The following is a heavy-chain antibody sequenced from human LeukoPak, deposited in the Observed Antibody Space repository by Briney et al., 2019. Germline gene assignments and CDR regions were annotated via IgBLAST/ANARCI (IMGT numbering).Heavy chain of an antibody. Sequence: GGSLRLSCAASGFTFSTYAMTWVRQAPGQGLEWVSAISGSGGSTYYADSVKGRFTISRDNSKNTLYLQMNSLRAEDTAVYYCAKDPGGYYGSGSYYTHYYYYYMDVWGKGTTVTISS. CDR3: AKDPGGYYGSGSYYTHYYYYYMDV. V-gene: IGHV3-23*01. J-gene: IGHJ6*03. CDR2: ISGSGGST. D-gene: IGHD3-10*01. CDR1: GFTFSTYA.